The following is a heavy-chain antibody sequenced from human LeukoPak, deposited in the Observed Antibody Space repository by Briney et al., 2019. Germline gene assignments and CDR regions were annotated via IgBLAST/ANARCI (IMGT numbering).Heavy chain of an antibody. CDR3: AGHHPRNTVDF. D-gene: IGHD2-8*02. V-gene: IGHV4-34*01. J-gene: IGHJ4*02. Sequence: SETPSLTCAVYGGSFSGYYWSWIRQPPGKGLEWIGEINHSGSTNYNPSLKSRVTISLDTSKNQFSLKLSSVTAADTAVYYCAGHHPRNTVDFWGQGTLVTVSS. CDR2: INHSGST. CDR1: GGSFSGYY.